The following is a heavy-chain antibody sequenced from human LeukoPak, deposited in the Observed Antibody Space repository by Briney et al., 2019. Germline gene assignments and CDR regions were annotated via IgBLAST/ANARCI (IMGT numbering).Heavy chain of an antibody. D-gene: IGHD3-16*01. CDR3: AKFRLSRSRDALDM. CDR2: IYSGGST. CDR1: GVIVGNTY. V-gene: IGHV3-53*01. Sequence: GGSLRLSCAASGVIVGNTYMTWVRQAPGKGLEWVSVIYSGGSTYYADSVKGRFTISRDNSRNILYIQMNNLRAEDTAVYYCAKFRLSRSRDALDMWGQGTKVTVSS. J-gene: IGHJ3*02.